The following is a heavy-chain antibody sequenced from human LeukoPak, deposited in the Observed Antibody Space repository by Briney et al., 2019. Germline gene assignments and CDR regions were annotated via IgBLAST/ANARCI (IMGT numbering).Heavy chain of an antibody. CDR3: ARAGGLRLALDY. CDR2: INHSGST. Sequence: PSETLSLTCAVYGGSFSGYYWSWIRQPPGKGLEWIGEINHSGSTNYNPFLKSRVTISVDTSKNQFSLKLSSVTAADTAVYYCARAGGLRLALDYWGQGTLVTVSS. J-gene: IGHJ4*02. V-gene: IGHV4-34*01. CDR1: GGSFSGYY. D-gene: IGHD3-16*01.